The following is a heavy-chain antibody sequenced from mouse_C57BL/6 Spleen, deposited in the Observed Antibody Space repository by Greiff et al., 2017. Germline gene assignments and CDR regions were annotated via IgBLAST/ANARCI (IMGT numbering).Heavy chain of an antibody. CDR3: ARADYYGSSPWFAY. D-gene: IGHD1-1*01. V-gene: IGHV1-39*01. J-gene: IGHJ3*01. Sequence: EVHLVESGPELVKPGASVKISCKASGYSFTDYNMNWVKQSNGKSLEWIGVINPNYGTTSYNQKFKGKATLTVDQSSSTAYMQLNSLTSEDSAVYYCARADYYGSSPWFAYWGQGTLVTVSA. CDR1: GYSFTDYN. CDR2: INPNYGTT.